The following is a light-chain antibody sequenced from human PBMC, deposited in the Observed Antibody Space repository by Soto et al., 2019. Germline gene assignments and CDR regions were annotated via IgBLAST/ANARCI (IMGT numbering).Light chain of an antibody. V-gene: IGKV1-5*01. CDR1: QTISNW. CDR2: AAS. Sequence: DIQMTQSPSTLSASVGDRVTITCRASQTISNWLAWYQQKPGKAPKLLIYAASTLRSGVPSRFSGSGSGTDFTLTISCLQSEDFATYYCQQYYTYPRAFGQGTKVDI. CDR3: QQYYTYPRA. J-gene: IGKJ1*01.